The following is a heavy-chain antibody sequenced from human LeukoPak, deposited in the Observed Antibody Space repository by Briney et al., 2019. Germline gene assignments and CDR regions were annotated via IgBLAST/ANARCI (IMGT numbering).Heavy chain of an antibody. D-gene: IGHD5-12*01. V-gene: IGHV3-64D*09. J-gene: IGHJ4*02. CDR1: GFSFSSYA. CDR2: ISTDGGST. Sequence: GGSLRLSCSASGFSFSSYAMVWVRQAPGKGLQYVSAISTDGGSTYYADSMKGRFTISRDNSKSTLFLQMSSLRTEDTAVYYCAKGGQTDRFDYWGQGTLVTVCS. CDR3: AKGGQTDRFDY.